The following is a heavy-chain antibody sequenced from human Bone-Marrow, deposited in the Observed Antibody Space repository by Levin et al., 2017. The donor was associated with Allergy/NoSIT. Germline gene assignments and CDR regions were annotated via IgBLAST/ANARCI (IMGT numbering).Heavy chain of an antibody. CDR2: INSDGSST. CDR3: ASCIAAAGRDAFDI. CDR1: GFTFSSYW. V-gene: IGHV3-74*01. Sequence: GGSLRLSCAASGFTFSSYWMHWVRQAPGKGLVWVSRINSDGSSTSYADSVKGRFTISRDNAKNTLYLQMNSLRAEDTAVYYCASCIAAAGRDAFDIWGQGTMVTVSS. D-gene: IGHD6-13*01. J-gene: IGHJ3*02.